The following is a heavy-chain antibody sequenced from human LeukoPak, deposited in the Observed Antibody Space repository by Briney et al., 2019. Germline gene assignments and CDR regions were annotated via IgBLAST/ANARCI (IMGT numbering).Heavy chain of an antibody. CDR2: IRSKAYGWTT. J-gene: IGHJ4*02. Sequence: PGRSLRLSCTASGFTFGDYAMSWFRQAPGKGLEWVGFIRSKAYGWTTEYAASVKGRFTISRDDSKSIAYLQMNSLKTEDTAVYYCTSAFWSGYDYFDYWGQGTLVTVSS. D-gene: IGHD3-3*01. CDR3: TSAFWSGYDYFDY. V-gene: IGHV3-49*03. CDR1: GFTFGDYA.